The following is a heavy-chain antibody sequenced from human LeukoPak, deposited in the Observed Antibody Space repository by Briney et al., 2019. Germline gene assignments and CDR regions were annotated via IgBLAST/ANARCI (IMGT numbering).Heavy chain of an antibody. CDR2: MYTDGST. CDR3: ARDRRGGKPYYFDN. J-gene: IGHJ4*02. V-gene: IGHV4-61*02. Sequence: SETLSLTRTVFSGSISSDNHYWSWIRQPAGKGLEWIGRMYTDGSTNYNPSLKSRVTISVDMSKNQFSLKLNSVTAADTAVYYCARDRRGGKPYYFDNWGQGTLVIVSS. CDR1: SGSISSDNHY. D-gene: IGHD4-23*01.